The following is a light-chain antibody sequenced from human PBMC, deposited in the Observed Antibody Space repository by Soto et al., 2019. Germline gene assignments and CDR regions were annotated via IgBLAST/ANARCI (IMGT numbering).Light chain of an antibody. CDR1: QSVSSS. Sequence: EIVMTQSPATLSVSPGVRATLSCRASQSVSSSLAWYQQKPGQAPRLLMYGTSTRATGIPARFSGSGSGTEFTLTISSLQSEDFAVYYCQQYNNWPITFGQGTRLEIK. J-gene: IGKJ5*01. CDR2: GTS. CDR3: QQYNNWPIT. V-gene: IGKV3-15*01.